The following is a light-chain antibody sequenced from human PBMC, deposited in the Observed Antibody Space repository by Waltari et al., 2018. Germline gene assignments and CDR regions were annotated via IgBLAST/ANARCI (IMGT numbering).Light chain of an antibody. CDR1: QNIGTY. Sequence: DIQMTQSPSSLSASVGDRVTITCRASQNIGTYLNWYQQKPGKAPKLLIYVTSNLHSGVPSRCTGSGSGTEFTLTISSLQPEDFATYFCQQSYSAITFGQGTRLEIK. J-gene: IGKJ5*01. V-gene: IGKV1-39*01. CDR3: QQSYSAIT. CDR2: VTS.